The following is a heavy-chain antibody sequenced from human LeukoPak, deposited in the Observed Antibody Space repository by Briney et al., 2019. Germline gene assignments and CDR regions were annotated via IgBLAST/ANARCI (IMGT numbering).Heavy chain of an antibody. J-gene: IGHJ4*02. CDR2: ISSSSSPM. V-gene: IGHV3-48*02. CDR1: GFTFSSYN. Sequence: GGSLRLFCAASGFTFSSYNMNWVRQAPGKGLEWVSYISSSSSPMYNADSVKGRFTISRDSAKNSLYLQMNSLRDEDTAVYYCARGTYFYDSSGYYHGWYFDYWGQGTLVTVSS. CDR3: ARGTYFYDSSGYYHGWYFDY. D-gene: IGHD3-22*01.